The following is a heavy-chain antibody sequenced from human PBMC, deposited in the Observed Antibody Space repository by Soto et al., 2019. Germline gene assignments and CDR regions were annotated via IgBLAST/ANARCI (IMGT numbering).Heavy chain of an antibody. CDR3: AKSHRSVDYPFGY. V-gene: IGHV3-9*01. J-gene: IGHJ4*02. Sequence: EVQLVESGGGLVQPGRSLRLSCAASGFTFADSAMHWVRQAPGKGLEWVSGISWNSGSIGYADSVKGLFTISRDKAKNSLYLQMNSMRAEDTALYYCAKSHRSVDYPFGYWGRGTLVTVSS. CDR1: GFTFADSA. CDR2: ISWNSGSI. D-gene: IGHD3-3*01.